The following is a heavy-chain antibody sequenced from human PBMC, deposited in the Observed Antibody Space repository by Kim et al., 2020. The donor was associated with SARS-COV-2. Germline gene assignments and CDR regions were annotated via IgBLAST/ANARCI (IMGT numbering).Heavy chain of an antibody. J-gene: IGHJ6*01. CDR3: AKDQGRDY. Sequence: GGSLRLSCAASGFTFRSYLMTWVRQAPGKGLEWVSAISPSGGNTHYADSVKGRFIISRDTSKHTLFLFMNNLRVADMAINYCAKDQGRDY. CDR2: ISPSGGNT. CDR1: GFTFRSYL. V-gene: IGHV3-23*01.